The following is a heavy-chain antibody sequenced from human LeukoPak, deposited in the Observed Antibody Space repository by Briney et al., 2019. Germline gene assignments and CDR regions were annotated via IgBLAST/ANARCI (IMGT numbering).Heavy chain of an antibody. V-gene: IGHV3-30-3*01. J-gene: IGHJ4*02. Sequence: GGSLRLSCAASGFTFSSYAMHWVRQAPGKGLEWVAVISYDGSNKYYADSVKGRFTISRGNSKNTLYLQMNSLRAEDTAVYYRAREVATIGTYYFDYWGQGTLVTVSS. D-gene: IGHD5-12*01. CDR2: ISYDGSNK. CDR3: AREVATIGTYYFDY. CDR1: GFTFSSYA.